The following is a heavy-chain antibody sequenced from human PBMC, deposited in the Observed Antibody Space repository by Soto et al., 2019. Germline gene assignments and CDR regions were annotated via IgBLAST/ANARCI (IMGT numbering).Heavy chain of an antibody. CDR3: AHRDLDYDSSSPFDY. J-gene: IGHJ4*02. V-gene: IGHV2-5*02. CDR1: GFSLSTSGVG. CDR2: IYWDDDK. D-gene: IGHD6-6*01. Sequence: SGPTLVNPTQTLTLTCTFSGFSLSTSGVGVGWIRQPPGKALEWLALIYWDDDKRYSPSLQSRLTITRDTSKNQVVLTMTNMDPVDTATYYCAHRDLDYDSSSPFDYWGQGTLVTVSS.